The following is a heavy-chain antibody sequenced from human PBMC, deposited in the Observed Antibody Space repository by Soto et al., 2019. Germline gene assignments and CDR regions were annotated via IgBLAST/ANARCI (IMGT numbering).Heavy chain of an antibody. Sequence: ASVKGSCKASGYTFTGHYMHWVRQAPGQRLEWMGWINPNSGGTNYAQKFQGWVTMTRDTSISTAYMELSRLRSDDTAVYYCARAPTVINDFSPLGFDYWGQGTLVTVSS. CDR2: INPNSGGT. V-gene: IGHV1-2*04. J-gene: IGHJ4*02. CDR1: GYTFTGHY. CDR3: ARAPTVINDFSPLGFDY. D-gene: IGHD3-3*01.